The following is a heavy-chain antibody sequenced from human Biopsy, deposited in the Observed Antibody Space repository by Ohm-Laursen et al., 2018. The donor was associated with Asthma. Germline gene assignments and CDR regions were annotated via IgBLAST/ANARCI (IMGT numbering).Heavy chain of an antibody. CDR1: GITFSTHG. Sequence: SLRLSCTASGITFSTHGMHWVRQAPGKGLEWVAFIWYDGRKKTYADSVKGRFTISRDNSKNTLYLQMNSLRAEDTAVYYCARKIAARGGMGVWGQGTTVTVSS. CDR3: ARKIAARGGMGV. D-gene: IGHD6-6*01. CDR2: IWYDGRKK. J-gene: IGHJ6*02. V-gene: IGHV3-33*01.